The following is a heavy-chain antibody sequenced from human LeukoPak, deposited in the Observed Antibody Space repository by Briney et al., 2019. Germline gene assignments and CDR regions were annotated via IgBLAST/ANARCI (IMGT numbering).Heavy chain of an antibody. V-gene: IGHV4-39*01. CDR1: IGSISSSSYY. Sequence: SETLSLTCTVSIGSISSSSYYCGWIRQPPGKGLEWIGSIYYSGSTYYNPSLKSRVTISVDTSKNQFSLKLSSVTAADTAVYYCARLCSGGSCETVDYWGQGTLVTVSS. J-gene: IGHJ4*02. CDR2: IYYSGST. D-gene: IGHD2-15*01. CDR3: ARLCSGGSCETVDY.